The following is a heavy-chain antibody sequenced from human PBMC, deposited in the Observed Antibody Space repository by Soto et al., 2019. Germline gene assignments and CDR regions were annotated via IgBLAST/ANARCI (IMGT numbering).Heavy chain of an antibody. CDR1: GFIFTNYD. CDR2: MNPKSGTT. Sequence: GASVKVSCKASGFIFTNYDINWVRQATGQGLEWMGWMNPKSGTTGYAQKFHGRVTMTRNTSINTAYMELSSLRSDDTAVYHCAAGYCTNGVCYRGNWFDPWGQGTLVTVSS. CDR3: AAGYCTNGVCYRGNWFDP. V-gene: IGHV1-8*01. J-gene: IGHJ5*02. D-gene: IGHD2-8*01.